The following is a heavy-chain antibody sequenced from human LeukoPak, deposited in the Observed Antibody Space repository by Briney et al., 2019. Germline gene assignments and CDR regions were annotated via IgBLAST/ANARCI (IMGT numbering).Heavy chain of an antibody. V-gene: IGHV3-7*04. CDR3: ARTLLYDRRDCWRHFDS. D-gene: IGHD3-22*01. CDR1: GFTFSSYW. CDR2: IKEDRSQK. J-gene: IGHJ4*02. Sequence: GGSLRLSCAASGFTFSSYWMXWVRQAPGXGLEWVANIKEDRSQKYYVDSVKGRFTISRDNAENSLFLQMNSLRAEDTAVYYCARTLLYDRRDCWRHFDSWGQGTLVTVSP.